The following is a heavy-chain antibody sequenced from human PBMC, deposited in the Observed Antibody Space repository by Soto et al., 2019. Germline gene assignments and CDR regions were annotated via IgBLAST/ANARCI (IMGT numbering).Heavy chain of an antibody. CDR3: AREATGTYVSSYGMDV. Sequence: ASVKVSCKASGYTFTSYGISWVRQAPGKGLEWMGWISAYNGNTNYAQKLQGRVTMTTDTSTSTAYMELRSLRSDDTAVYYCAREATGTYVSSYGMDVWGQGATVTVSS. V-gene: IGHV1-18*04. J-gene: IGHJ6*02. CDR2: ISAYNGNT. D-gene: IGHD1-1*01. CDR1: GYTFTSYG.